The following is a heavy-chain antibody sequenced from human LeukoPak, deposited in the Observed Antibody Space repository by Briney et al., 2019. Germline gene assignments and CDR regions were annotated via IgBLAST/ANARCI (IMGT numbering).Heavy chain of an antibody. D-gene: IGHD6-19*01. J-gene: IGHJ3*02. Sequence: ASVKVSCKASGYTFTGYYMHWVRQAPGQGLECMGWINPNSGGTNYAQKFQGRVTMTRDTSISTAYMELSRLRSDDTAVYYCARGPNSSGWFTGSRGAFDIWGQGTMVTVSS. V-gene: IGHV1-2*02. CDR1: GYTFTGYY. CDR3: ARGPNSSGWFTGSRGAFDI. CDR2: INPNSGGT.